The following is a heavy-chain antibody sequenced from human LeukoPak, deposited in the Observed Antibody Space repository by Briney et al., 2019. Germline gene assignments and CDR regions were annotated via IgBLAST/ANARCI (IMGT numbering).Heavy chain of an antibody. CDR2: ISSSGGTI. J-gene: IGHJ5*02. CDR1: GFTFSSYG. D-gene: IGHD3-9*01. V-gene: IGHV3-48*04. CDR3: AGLTYDKRFDP. Sequence: GSLRLSCAASGFTFSSYGMHWVRQAPGKGLEWVSYISSSGGTIYYADSVKGRFTVSRDNAKRSLYLQMNSLRAEDTAVYYCAGLTYDKRFDPWGQGTLVTVSS.